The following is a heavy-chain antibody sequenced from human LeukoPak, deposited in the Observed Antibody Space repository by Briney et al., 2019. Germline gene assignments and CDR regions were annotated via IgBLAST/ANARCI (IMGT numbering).Heavy chain of an antibody. D-gene: IGHD6-13*01. CDR1: GYTFTSYD. CDR2: MNPNSGNT. J-gene: IGHJ4*02. Sequence: ASVKVSCKASGYTFTSYDINWVRQATGQGLEWMGWMNPNSGNTGYAQKFQGRVTMTRNTSISTAYMKLSSLRSEDTAVYYCARGRRAAAGTLFYWGQGTLVTVSS. V-gene: IGHV1-8*01. CDR3: ARGRRAAAGTLFY.